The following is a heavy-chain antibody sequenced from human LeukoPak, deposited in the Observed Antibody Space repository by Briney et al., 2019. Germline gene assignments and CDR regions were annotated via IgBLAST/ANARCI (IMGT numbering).Heavy chain of an antibody. Sequence: PGGSLRLSCAASGFTFSSYDMHWVRQPTGKGLEWVSAIGAAGDPYCPGSVKGRFTISRENAKNSLYLQMNSLRAGDTAVYYCARALSSGWYVFDYWGQGTLVTVSS. CDR1: GFTFSSYD. CDR2: IGAAGDP. J-gene: IGHJ4*02. CDR3: ARALSSGWYVFDY. V-gene: IGHV3-13*05. D-gene: IGHD6-19*01.